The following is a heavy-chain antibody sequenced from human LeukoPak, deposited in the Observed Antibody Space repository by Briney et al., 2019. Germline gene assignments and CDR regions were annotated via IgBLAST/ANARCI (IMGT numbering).Heavy chain of an antibody. V-gene: IGHV3-7*01. CDR1: GFTFSNYW. CDR3: ARGPGGSYLTYYFDC. D-gene: IGHD1-26*01. Sequence: GGSLRLSCAVSGFTFSNYWLSWVRQAPGKGLEWVANIHQDGGEKSYLDSVKGRFTISRDNAKNSPYLQMNSLRAEDTAVYYCARGPGGSYLTYYFDCWGQGTLVTVSS. J-gene: IGHJ4*02. CDR2: IHQDGGEK.